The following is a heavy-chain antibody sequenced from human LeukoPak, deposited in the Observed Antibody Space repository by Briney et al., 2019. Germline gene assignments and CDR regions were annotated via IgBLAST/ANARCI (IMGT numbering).Heavy chain of an antibody. CDR3: ARDRYNYYDSSGYYYMGAFDI. CDR2: INPNSGGT. V-gene: IGHV1-2*02. D-gene: IGHD3-22*01. Sequence: ASVKVSCKASGYTFIGYYMHWVRQAPGQGLEWMGWINPNSGGTNYAQKFQGRVTMTRDTSISTAYMELSRLRSDDTAVYYCARDRYNYYDSSGYYYMGAFDIWGQGTMVTVSS. CDR1: GYTFIGYY. J-gene: IGHJ3*02.